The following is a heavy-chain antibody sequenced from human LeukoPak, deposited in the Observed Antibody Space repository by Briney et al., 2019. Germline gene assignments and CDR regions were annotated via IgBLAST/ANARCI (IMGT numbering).Heavy chain of an antibody. CDR2: IKQDGSEK. Sequence: GGSLRLSCAASGFTFSSYWMSWVRQAPGKGLEWVANIKQDGSEKYYVDSVKGRFTISRDNAKNSLYLQMNSLRAEDTAVYYCAGEGGGYYYGMDVWGKGTTVTVSS. J-gene: IGHJ6*04. CDR1: GFTFSSYW. D-gene: IGHD3-16*01. V-gene: IGHV3-7*03. CDR3: AGEGGGYYYGMDV.